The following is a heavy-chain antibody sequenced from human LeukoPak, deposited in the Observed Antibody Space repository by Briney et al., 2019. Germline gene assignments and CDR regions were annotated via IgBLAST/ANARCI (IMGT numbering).Heavy chain of an antibody. Sequence: SETLSLTCAVYGGSFSGYYWSWIRQPPGKGLEWIGEINHSGSTNYNPSLKSRVTISVDTSKNQFSLKLSSVTAADTAVYYCARGPSYSSSGRGWFDPWGQGALVTVSS. J-gene: IGHJ5*02. D-gene: IGHD6-6*01. V-gene: IGHV4-34*01. CDR1: GGSFSGYY. CDR2: INHSGST. CDR3: ARGPSYSSSGRGWFDP.